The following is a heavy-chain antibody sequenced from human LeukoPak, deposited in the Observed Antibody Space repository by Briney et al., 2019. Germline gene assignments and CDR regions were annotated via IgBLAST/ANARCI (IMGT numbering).Heavy chain of an antibody. Sequence: GGSLRLSCAASGFTFSSYSMNWFRQAPGKGLEWASVTYSDFRTYYADSVKGRFIISKDTSKNTLYLQMNNLRADDTAVYYCARESGYAVGDFWGQGTLVTVSS. CDR2: TYSDFRT. J-gene: IGHJ4*02. D-gene: IGHD5-12*01. CDR3: ARESGYAVGDF. CDR1: GFTFSSYS. V-gene: IGHV3-53*01.